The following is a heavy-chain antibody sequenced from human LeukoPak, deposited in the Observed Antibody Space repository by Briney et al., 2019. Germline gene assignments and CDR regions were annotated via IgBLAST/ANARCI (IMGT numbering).Heavy chain of an antibody. V-gene: IGHV4-38-2*02. Sequence: SETLSLTCTVSGYSISSGYYWGWIRQPPGKGLEWIGSIYHSGSTYYNPSLKSRVTISVDTSKNQFSLKLSSVTAADTAVYYCARDAYSSSYYYYYMDVWGKGTTVTISS. J-gene: IGHJ6*03. CDR3: ARDAYSSSYYYYYMDV. D-gene: IGHD6-6*01. CDR1: GYSISSGYY. CDR2: IYHSGST.